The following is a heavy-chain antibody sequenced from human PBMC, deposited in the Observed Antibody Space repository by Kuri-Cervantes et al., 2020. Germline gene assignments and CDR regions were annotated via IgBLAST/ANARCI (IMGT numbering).Heavy chain of an antibody. D-gene: IGHD3-10*01. CDR2: IKQDGSEK. CDR3: ARFGSGSYFEPLDY. CDR1: GFTFSSYW. J-gene: IGHJ4*02. Sequence: GESLKISCAASGFTFSSYWMSWVRQAPGKGLEWVANIKQDGSEKYYVDSVKGRFTISRDNAKNSLYLQMNSLRAEDTAVYYCARFGSGSYFEPLDYWGQGTLVTVSS. V-gene: IGHV3-7*01.